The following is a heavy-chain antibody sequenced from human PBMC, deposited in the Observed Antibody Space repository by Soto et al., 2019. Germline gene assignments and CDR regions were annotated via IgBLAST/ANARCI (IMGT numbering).Heavy chain of an antibody. J-gene: IGHJ4*02. CDR2: IYHSGST. D-gene: IGHD5-18*01. CDR3: ARGKGYSYGPGSDFDY. CDR1: GGSISSGGYS. Sequence: SETLSLTCAVSGGSISSGGYSWSWIRQPPGKGLEWIGYIYHSGSTYYNPSLKSRVTISVDRSKNQFSLKLSSVTAADTAVYYCARGKGYSYGPGSDFDYWGQGTLVTVSS. V-gene: IGHV4-30-2*01.